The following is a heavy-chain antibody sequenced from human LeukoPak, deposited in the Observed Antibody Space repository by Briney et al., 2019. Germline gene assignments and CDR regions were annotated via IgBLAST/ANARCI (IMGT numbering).Heavy chain of an antibody. CDR3: ARDLNNWNYADY. V-gene: IGHV1-2*02. CDR2: INPNSGGT. CDR1: GYTFTGYY. Sequence: ASVKVSCKASGYTFTGYYMHWVRQAPGQGLEWMGWINPNSGGTNYAQKFQGRVTMTRDTSISTAYMELSRLRSDDTAVYHCARDLNNWNYADYWGQGTLVTVSS. D-gene: IGHD1-7*01. J-gene: IGHJ4*02.